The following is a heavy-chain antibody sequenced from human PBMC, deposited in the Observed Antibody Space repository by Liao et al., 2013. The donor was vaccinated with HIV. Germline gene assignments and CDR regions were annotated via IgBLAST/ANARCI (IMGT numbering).Heavy chain of an antibody. J-gene: IGHJ2*01. D-gene: IGHD4-11*01. CDR3: ARSTVDYSYFDL. Sequence: QVQLQESGPGLVKPSETLSLTCNVSGDSVSRDYWSWIRQSPGKGLEWIGYIYNPGSTNYNPSLKSRLTMSLDTSKKQLSLKLSSVTAADTAVYYCARSTVDYSYFDLWGRGTLVTVSS. CDR2: IYNPGST. CDR1: GDSVSRDY. V-gene: IGHV4-59*02.